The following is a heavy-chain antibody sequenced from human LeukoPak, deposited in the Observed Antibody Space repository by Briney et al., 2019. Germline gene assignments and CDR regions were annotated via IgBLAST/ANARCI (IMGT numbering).Heavy chain of an antibody. D-gene: IGHD3-9*01. Sequence: PGGSLRLSCAAFGFTFSSYGMHWVRQAPGKGLEWVAVISYDGSNKYYADSVKGRFTISRDNSKNTLYLQMNSLRAEDTAVYYCAKEGVLRYFDWLGYSGDFQHWGQGTLVTVSS. CDR2: ISYDGSNK. CDR1: GFTFSSYG. CDR3: AKEGVLRYFDWLGYSGDFQH. J-gene: IGHJ1*01. V-gene: IGHV3-30*18.